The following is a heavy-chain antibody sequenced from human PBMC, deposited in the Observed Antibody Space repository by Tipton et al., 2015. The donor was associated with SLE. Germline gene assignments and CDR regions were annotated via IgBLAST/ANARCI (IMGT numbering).Heavy chain of an antibody. CDR2: IYTYGST. Sequence: TLSLTCTVSGGSISSGAYYWSWIRQPAGKGLEWIGRIYTYGSTNYNPPLKSRVSLSLGTSNNQFSLRLRVVTAADTAVYYCARSWGWYFDYWGQGTLVTVSS. J-gene: IGHJ4*02. CDR1: GGSISSGAYY. V-gene: IGHV4-61*02. CDR3: ARSWGWYFDY. D-gene: IGHD7-27*01.